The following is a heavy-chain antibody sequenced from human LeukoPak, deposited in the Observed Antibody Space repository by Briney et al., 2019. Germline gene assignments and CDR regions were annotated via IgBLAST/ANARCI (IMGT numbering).Heavy chain of an antibody. CDR3: ARHVPYYDSDFSAWGMDV. V-gene: IGHV4-59*08. D-gene: IGHD3-16*01. J-gene: IGHJ6*02. CDR2: IYDSVFT. Sequence: PSETLSLTCTVSGDSITSYYWSWIRQPPGKGLEWIGYIYDSVFTKYNPSLKSRVTISVDTSKSQFSLRLSSVTAADTAVYYCARHVPYYDSDFSAWGMDVWGQGTTVTVSS. CDR1: GDSITSYY.